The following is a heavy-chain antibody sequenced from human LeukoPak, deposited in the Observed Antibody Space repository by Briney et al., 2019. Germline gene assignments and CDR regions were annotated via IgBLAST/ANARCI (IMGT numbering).Heavy chain of an antibody. Sequence: PGGSLRLSCAVSGITLSNYGMSWVRQAPGKGLEWVAGISDSGGRTNYADSVKGRFTISRDNPKNSLYLQMNSLRAEDTAVYYCALGRTYYYDSSGYYPVDYWGQGTLVTVSS. V-gene: IGHV3-23*01. CDR2: ISDSGGRT. J-gene: IGHJ4*02. D-gene: IGHD3-22*01. CDR1: GITLSNYG. CDR3: ALGRTYYYDSSGYYPVDY.